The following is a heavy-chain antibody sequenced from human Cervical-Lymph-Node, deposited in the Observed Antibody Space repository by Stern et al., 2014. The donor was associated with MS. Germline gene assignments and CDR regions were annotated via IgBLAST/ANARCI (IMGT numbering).Heavy chain of an antibody. CDR1: GFTFTNAA. Sequence: EMQLVESGGDLVQPGGSLRLSWAAAGFTFTNAAMTWVRQAPGRGLAWVSSISGDGTNTHYAHSVKGRFTIYRDNSKKTLYMQRRRLRDDDTAVYFCVKMGWVSSSGLQASWGQGTLVTVSS. V-gene: IGHV3-23*04. D-gene: IGHD3/OR15-3a*01. CDR2: ISGDGTNT. J-gene: IGHJ4*02. CDR3: VKMGWVSSSGLQAS.